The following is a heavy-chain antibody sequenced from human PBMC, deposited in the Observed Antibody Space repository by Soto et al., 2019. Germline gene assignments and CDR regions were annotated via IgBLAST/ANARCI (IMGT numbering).Heavy chain of an antibody. CDR3: ARLAWDLFFDY. D-gene: IGHD1-26*01. CDR1: GDSISSRSNY. V-gene: IGHV4-39*01. J-gene: IGHJ4*02. CDR2: IYYTGST. Sequence: QLQLQESGPGLVKPSETLSLTCTVSGDSISSRSNYWGWIRQPPGKGLEWIGSIYYTGSTYYNPSLKSRVTMSVDTSKNQFSLKLSSVTAADTAVYYCARLAWDLFFDYWGQGTLVTVSS.